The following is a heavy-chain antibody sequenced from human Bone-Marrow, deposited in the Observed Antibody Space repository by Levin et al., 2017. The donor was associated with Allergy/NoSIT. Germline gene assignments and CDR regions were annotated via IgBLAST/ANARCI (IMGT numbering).Heavy chain of an antibody. CDR3: AKDRVALVTLFDY. Sequence: GGSLRLSCAASGFTFSHYGMHWVRQAPGKGLEWVAVISYDGNNIYYADSVKGRFTISRDNSKNTLALQMNSLRVDDTAVYYCAKDRVALVTLFDYWGQGTLVTVSS. CDR1: GFTFSHYG. J-gene: IGHJ4*02. CDR2: ISYDGNNI. V-gene: IGHV3-30*18. D-gene: IGHD2-21*02.